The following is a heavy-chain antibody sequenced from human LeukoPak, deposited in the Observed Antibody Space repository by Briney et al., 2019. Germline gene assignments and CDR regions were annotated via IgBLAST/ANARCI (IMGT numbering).Heavy chain of an antibody. J-gene: IGHJ4*02. Sequence: ASVKVSCKASGYTFTGYYMHWVRQAPGQGLEWMGWINPNSGGTNYAQMLQGWVTMTRDTSIISAYMELSRLRSDDTAVYYCARTRGYRGYDYDYWGQGTLVTVSS. CDR1: GYTFTGYY. D-gene: IGHD5-12*01. CDR2: INPNSGGT. V-gene: IGHV1-2*04. CDR3: ARTRGYRGYDYDY.